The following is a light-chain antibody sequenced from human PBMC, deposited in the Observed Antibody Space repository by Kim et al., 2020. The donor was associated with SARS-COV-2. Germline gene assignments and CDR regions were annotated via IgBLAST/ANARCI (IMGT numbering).Light chain of an antibody. CDR3: RAWDSNPVV. V-gene: IGLV3-1*01. J-gene: IGLJ6*01. CDR1: VLTDMY. CDR2: HDS. Sequence: SAAPRQPATSTCSGNVLTDMYAFWYQQEPGHSPVLFFYHDSTPPSAIPARFSGSNSGDTLTLTIVDTQAKDDPDYYFRAWDSNPVVFGSGTQLTVL.